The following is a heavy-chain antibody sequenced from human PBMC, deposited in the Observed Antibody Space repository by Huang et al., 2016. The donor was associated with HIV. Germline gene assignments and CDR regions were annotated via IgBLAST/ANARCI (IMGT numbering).Heavy chain of an antibody. V-gene: IGHV4-39*02. CDR2: IYSNGNT. CDR3: SRGPSTPATEL. J-gene: IGHJ3*01. CDR1: GDSVDSSYSY. D-gene: IGHD1-1*01. Sequence: QVQLQESGQGLVKPSDTLSLTCIVSGDSVDSSYSYWGWVRQPPGKGLEWMGSIYSNGNTHDNKYLKSRITISVDTSKNHFSLNLKTVTAADTAVYYCSRGPSTPATELWGQGTMVTVSS.